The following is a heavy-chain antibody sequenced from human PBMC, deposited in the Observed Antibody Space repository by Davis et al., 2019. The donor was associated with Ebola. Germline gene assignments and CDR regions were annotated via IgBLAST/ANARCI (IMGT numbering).Heavy chain of an antibody. CDR3: AKDKYSYGRSYYFDY. V-gene: IGHV3-23*01. CDR2: ISGSGGST. J-gene: IGHJ4*02. CDR1: GFTFSSYA. D-gene: IGHD5-18*01. Sequence: GGSLRLSCAASGFTFSSYAMSWVRQAPGKGLEWVSAISGSGGSTYYADSVKGRFTISRDNSKNTLYLQMNSLRAEDTAVYYCAKDKYSYGRSYYFDYWGQGTLVTVSS.